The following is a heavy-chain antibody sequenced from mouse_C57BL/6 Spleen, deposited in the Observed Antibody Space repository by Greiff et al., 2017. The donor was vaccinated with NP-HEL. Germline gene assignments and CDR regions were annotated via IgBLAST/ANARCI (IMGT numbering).Heavy chain of an antibody. J-gene: IGHJ3*01. CDR3: ASDEGSGFAY. D-gene: IGHD6-1*01. CDR2: IWGVGST. Sequence: QVQLKESGPGLVAPSQSLSITCPVSGFSFTSYGVDWVRQSPGKGLEWLGVIWGVGSTNYNSALKSRLSISKDNSKSQVFLKMNSLQTDDTAMYYCASDEGSGFAYWGQGTLVTVSA. CDR1: GFSFTSYG. V-gene: IGHV2-6*01.